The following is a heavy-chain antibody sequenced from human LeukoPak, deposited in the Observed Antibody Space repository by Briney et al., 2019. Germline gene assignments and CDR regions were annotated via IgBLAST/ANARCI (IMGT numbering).Heavy chain of an antibody. V-gene: IGHV3-33*01. CDR2: IWYDGSNK. D-gene: IGHD2-2*01. J-gene: IGHJ4*02. CDR3: ARDSWSSTSCYLFDY. CDR1: GFTFSSYG. Sequence: GGSLRLSCAASGFTFSSYGMHWVRQAPGKGLEWVAVIWYDGSNKYYADSVKGRFTISRDNSKNTLYLQMNNLRAEDTAVYYCARDSWSSTSCYLFDYWGQGTLVTVSS.